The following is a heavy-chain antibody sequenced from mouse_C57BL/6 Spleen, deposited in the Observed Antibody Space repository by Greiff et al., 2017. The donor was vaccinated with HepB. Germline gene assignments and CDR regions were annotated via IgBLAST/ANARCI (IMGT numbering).Heavy chain of an antibody. J-gene: IGHJ3*01. Sequence: VQLQESGPGLVAPSQSLSITCTVSGFSLTSYAISWVRQPPGKGLEWLGVIWTGGGTNYNSALKSRLSISKDNSKSQVFLKMNSLQTDDTARYYCARTLDSSGYVLFAYWGQGTLVTVSA. D-gene: IGHD3-2*02. CDR3: ARTLDSSGYVLFAY. V-gene: IGHV2-9-1*01. CDR1: GFSLTSYA. CDR2: IWTGGGT.